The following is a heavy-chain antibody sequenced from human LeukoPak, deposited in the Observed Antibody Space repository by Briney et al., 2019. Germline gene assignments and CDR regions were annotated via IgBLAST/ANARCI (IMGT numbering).Heavy chain of an antibody. CDR2: IYSGGST. V-gene: IGHV3-53*04. CDR1: GFTVSSNY. J-gene: IGHJ4*02. D-gene: IGHD4-17*01. Sequence: GGSLRLSCAASGFTVSSNYMSWVRQAPGKGLEWVSVIYSGGSTYYADSVEGRFTISRHNSKNTLYLQMNSLRAEDTAVHYCARGPLGDYGIDYWGQGTLVTVSS. CDR3: ARGPLGDYGIDY.